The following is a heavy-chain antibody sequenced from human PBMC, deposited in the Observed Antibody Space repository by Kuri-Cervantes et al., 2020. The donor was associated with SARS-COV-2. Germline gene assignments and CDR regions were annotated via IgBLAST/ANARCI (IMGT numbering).Heavy chain of an antibody. J-gene: IGHJ4*02. CDR1: GGTFSSYA. V-gene: IGHV1-69*13. D-gene: IGHD3-10*01. CDR3: ARLGDAGDLSLTFDY. Sequence: SVKVSCKASGGTFSSYAISWVRQAPGQGLEWMGGIIPIFGTANYAQKFQGRVTITADESTSTAYMELSSLRSEDTAVYYCARLGDAGDLSLTFDYWGQGTLVTVSS. CDR2: IIPIFGTA.